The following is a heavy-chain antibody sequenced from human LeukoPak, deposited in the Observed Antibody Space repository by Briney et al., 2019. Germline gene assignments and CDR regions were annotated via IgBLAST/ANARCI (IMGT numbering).Heavy chain of an antibody. CDR3: ATLVTAVTTTQFDY. J-gene: IGHJ4*02. Sequence: GGSLRLSCAASGLTFNTYTMHWVRQAPGRGLEWLAIISFDGSTKYYADSVRGRFAISRDNSKNTLFLQMNNLRAEDTALYYCATLVTAVTTTQFDYWGQGALVTVSS. CDR1: GLTFNTYT. D-gene: IGHD4-11*01. V-gene: IGHV3-30*09. CDR2: ISFDGSTK.